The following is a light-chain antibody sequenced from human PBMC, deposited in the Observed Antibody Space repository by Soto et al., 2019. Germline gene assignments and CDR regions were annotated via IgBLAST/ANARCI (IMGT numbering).Light chain of an antibody. J-gene: IGKJ1*01. Sequence: EIVLTQSPGTLSLCPGERATLSCRARQSVSSNLAWYHQKPGQAPRLLIYGASTRATGIPARFSGSGSGTEFTLTISSLQSEDFAVYYCQQYNNWPRTFGQGTKVDIK. CDR3: QQYNNWPRT. CDR1: QSVSSN. CDR2: GAS. V-gene: IGKV3-15*01.